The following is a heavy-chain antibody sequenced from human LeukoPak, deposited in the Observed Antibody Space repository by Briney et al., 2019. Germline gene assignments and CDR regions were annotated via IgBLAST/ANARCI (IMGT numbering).Heavy chain of an antibody. CDR2: VYHSGET. CDR1: GGSVSSGDYY. J-gene: IGHJ5*02. V-gene: IGHV4-30-2*01. Sequence: PSQTLSLTCTVSGGSVSSGDYYWSWIRQPPGKGLEWIGSVYHSGETYYNPTLNSRVTISVDRSKNQLSPKLNSVTAADTAVYFCARGGSWPNWFDPWGQGTLVTVSS. D-gene: IGHD6-13*01. CDR3: ARGGSWPNWFDP.